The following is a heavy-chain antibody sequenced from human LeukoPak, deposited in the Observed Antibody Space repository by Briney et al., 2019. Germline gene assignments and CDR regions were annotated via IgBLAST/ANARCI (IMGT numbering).Heavy chain of an antibody. CDR1: GYTFISYG. D-gene: IGHD6-19*01. CDR3: ARGEVSSGWYDLIVLRAEYFQH. Sequence: GASVKVSCKASGYTFISYGMNWVRQAPGQGPEWMGWISVYNGNTNYAQKLQGRVTMTTDTSTSTAYMELRSLRSDDTAVYYCARGEVSSGWYDLIVLRAEYFQHWGQGTLVTVSS. CDR2: ISVYNGNT. V-gene: IGHV1-18*01. J-gene: IGHJ1*01.